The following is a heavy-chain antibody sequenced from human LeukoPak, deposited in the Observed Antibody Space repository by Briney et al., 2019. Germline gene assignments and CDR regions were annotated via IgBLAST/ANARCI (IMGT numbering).Heavy chain of an antibody. D-gene: IGHD4-17*01. Sequence: SVKVSCKASGGTFSSYAISWVRQAPGQGLEWMGRIIPIFGTANYAQKFQGRVTITTDESTSTAYMELSSLRSEDTAVYYCASPLTTMTTGYFQHWGQGTLVTVSS. CDR2: IIPIFGTA. V-gene: IGHV1-69*05. CDR1: GGTFSSYA. CDR3: ASPLTTMTTGYFQH. J-gene: IGHJ1*01.